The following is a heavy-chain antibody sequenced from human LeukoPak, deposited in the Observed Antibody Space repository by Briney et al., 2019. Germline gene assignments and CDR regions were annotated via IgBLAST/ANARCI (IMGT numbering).Heavy chain of an antibody. D-gene: IGHD6-19*01. V-gene: IGHV1-2*02. Sequence: ASVKVSCKASGYTFTGYYMHWVRQAPGQGLEWMGWINPNSGGTNYAQKFQGRVTMTRDTSISTAYMELSRLRSDDTAVYYCARGGVAERRRNDAFDIWGQGTMVTVSS. CDR1: GYTFTGYY. CDR2: INPNSGGT. J-gene: IGHJ3*02. CDR3: ARGGVAERRRNDAFDI.